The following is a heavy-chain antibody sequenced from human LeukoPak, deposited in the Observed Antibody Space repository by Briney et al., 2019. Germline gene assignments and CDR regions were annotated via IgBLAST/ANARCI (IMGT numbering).Heavy chain of an antibody. J-gene: IGHJ4*02. CDR3: ARAKPEMATIMGDY. CDR2: INPNSGGT. V-gene: IGHV1-2*02. D-gene: IGHD5-24*01. CDR1: GYTFTGYY. Sequence: GASEKVSCKASGYTFTGYYMHWVRQAPGQGLEWMGWINPNSGGTNYAQKFQGRVTMTRDTSISTAYMELSRLRSDDTAAYYCARAKPEMATIMGDYWGQGTLVTVSS.